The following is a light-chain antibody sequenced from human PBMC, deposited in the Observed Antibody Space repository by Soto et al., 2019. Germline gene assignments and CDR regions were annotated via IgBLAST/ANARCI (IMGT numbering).Light chain of an antibody. CDR1: SSDVGNYDL. CDR2: EVT. V-gene: IGLV2-23*02. J-gene: IGLJ3*02. Sequence: QSALTQPASVSGSPGQSITFSCTGTSSDVGNYDLVSWYQHHPGKVPKLMLYEVTKRPSGVSNRFSGSKSGNTASLTISGLHAEDEADYYCCSYAGSHNSVFGGGTQLTVL. CDR3: CSYAGSHNSV.